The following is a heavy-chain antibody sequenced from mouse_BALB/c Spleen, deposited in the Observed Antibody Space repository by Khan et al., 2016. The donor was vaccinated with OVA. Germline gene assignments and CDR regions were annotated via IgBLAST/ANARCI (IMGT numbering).Heavy chain of an antibody. V-gene: IGHV1S56*01. D-gene: IGHD2-4*01. CDR1: GYTFRTFY. CDR2: VYPGNVNT. J-gene: IGHJ4*01. Sequence: QVQLQQSGPELVKPGASVRISCKASGYTFRTFYIHWLKQRPGRGLEWIGWVYPGNVNTKYNERFEGKATLTADKSSSTAYMHLSSLTSEDSAVYFCARDDYFVGDAMDYWGQGSSVTVSS. CDR3: ARDDYFVGDAMDY.